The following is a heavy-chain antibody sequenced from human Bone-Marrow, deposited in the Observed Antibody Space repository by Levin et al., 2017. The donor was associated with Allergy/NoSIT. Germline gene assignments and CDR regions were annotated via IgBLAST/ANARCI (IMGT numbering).Heavy chain of an antibody. J-gene: IGHJ6*02. V-gene: IGHV3-23*01. D-gene: IGHD4/OR15-4a*01. CDR2: IGGSGGST. CDR3: AKELYGARGMYSYGLDV. CDR1: GFMYSSFA. Sequence: ETLSLTCAASGFMYSSFAMNWVRQAPGKGLEWVSAIGGSGGSTYYADSVKGRFTISRDNSKSTLYLQLTSLGAEDTAGEYSAKELYGARGMYSYGLDVWGQGTTVTVSS.